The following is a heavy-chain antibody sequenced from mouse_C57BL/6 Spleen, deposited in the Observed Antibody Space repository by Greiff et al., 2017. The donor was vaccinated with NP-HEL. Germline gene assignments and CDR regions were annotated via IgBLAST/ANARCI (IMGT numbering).Heavy chain of an antibody. V-gene: IGHV1-4*01. D-gene: IGHD3-2*02. Sequence: VQLQQSGAELARPGASVKMSCKASGYTFTSYTMHWVKQRPGQGLEWIGYINPSSGYTKYNQKFKDKATLTADKSSSTAYMQLSSLTSEDSAVYYCARGVHSAGFDYYAMDYRGEGTSDTVSS. J-gene: IGHJ4*01. CDR2: INPSSGYT. CDR3: ARGVHSAGFDYYAMDY. CDR1: GYTFTSYT.